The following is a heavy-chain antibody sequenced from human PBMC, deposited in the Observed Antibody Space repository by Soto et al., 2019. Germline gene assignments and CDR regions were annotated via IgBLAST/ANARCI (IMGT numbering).Heavy chain of an antibody. CDR3: ASRSPALDY. D-gene: IGHD2-2*01. J-gene: IGHJ4*02. Sequence: QVQLVESGGGVVQPGRSLRLSCAASGFTFTSYGIHWVRQAPGKGLEWVAVIWYDGSNKYYADSVKGRFTISRDNSKNTLYLQMNSLRAEDTAVYYCASRSPALDYWGQGTLVTVSS. V-gene: IGHV3-33*01. CDR2: IWYDGSNK. CDR1: GFTFTSYG.